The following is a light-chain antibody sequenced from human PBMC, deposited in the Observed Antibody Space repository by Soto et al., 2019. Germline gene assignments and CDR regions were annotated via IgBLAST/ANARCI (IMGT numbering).Light chain of an antibody. Sequence: IVMTQSPATLSVSPGERATLSCRASQSIGSTLAWYQQKPGQTPRLLIYDASTRATGIPARFSGIGSGTEFTLIISSLQSDDFAVHYCQHYNSYSEAFGQGTKVDI. CDR2: DAS. V-gene: IGKV3-15*01. CDR3: QHYNSYSEA. CDR1: QSIGST. J-gene: IGKJ1*01.